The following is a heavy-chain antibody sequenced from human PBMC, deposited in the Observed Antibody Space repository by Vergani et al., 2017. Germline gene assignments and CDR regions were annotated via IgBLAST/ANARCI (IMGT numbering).Heavy chain of an antibody. D-gene: IGHD6-25*01. CDR3: ARVDTQVPATSHFYYMDV. CDR1: GGSISSGDHC. J-gene: IGHJ6*03. V-gene: IGHV4-31*11. Sequence: QVQLQESGPGVVKPSQTLSLTCAVSGGSISSGDHCWTWIRQRPVKGLEWIGYIFYSGTTYDNPSLRSRLTISVDTSQNQCSLKLRAVTDADTAVYYCARVDTQVPATSHFYYMDVWGKGTTVVVSS. CDR2: IFYSGTT.